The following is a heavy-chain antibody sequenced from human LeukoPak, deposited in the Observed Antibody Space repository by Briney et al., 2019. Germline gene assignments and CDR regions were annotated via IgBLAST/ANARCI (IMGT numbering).Heavy chain of an antibody. D-gene: IGHD6-6*01. CDR2: ISWNSGSI. J-gene: IGHJ4*02. CDR3: AKDLYNSAYYFDY. Sequence: GGSLRLSCAASGFTFDDFAMHWVRQAPGKGLEWVSGISWNSGSIGYADSVKGRFTISRDNAKNPLYLLMNSLRAEDTALYYCAKDLYNSAYYFDYWGQGTLVTVSS. V-gene: IGHV3-9*01. CDR1: GFTFDDFA.